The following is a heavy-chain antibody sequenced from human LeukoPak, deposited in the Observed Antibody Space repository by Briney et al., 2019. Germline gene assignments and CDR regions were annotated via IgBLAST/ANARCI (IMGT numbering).Heavy chain of an antibody. V-gene: IGHV3-30-3*01. CDR3: ARDNVDFWSGYPYGSFDY. Sequence: GGSLRLSCAASGFSFSSFAMSWVRQAPGKGLEWLAVISYDGSNEYYADSVKGRFTISRDNSKNTLDLQMNSLGTEDTAMYYCARDNVDFWSGYPYGSFDYWGQGTLVTVSS. D-gene: IGHD3-3*01. J-gene: IGHJ4*02. CDR2: ISYDGSNE. CDR1: GFSFSSFA.